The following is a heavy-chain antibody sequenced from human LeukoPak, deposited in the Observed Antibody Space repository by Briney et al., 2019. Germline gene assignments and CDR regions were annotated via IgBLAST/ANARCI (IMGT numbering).Heavy chain of an antibody. CDR2: IYYSGST. CDR3: ARAPVGPQSGTHSGYYFDH. J-gene: IGHJ4*02. Sequence: SETLSLTCTVSGDSISSSSYYWGWIRQHPGKGLEWIGYIYYSGSTYYNPSLKSRVTISVDTSRTHFSLELKSVTAADTAVYFCARAPVGPQSGTHSGYYFDHWGQGTLVTVSS. CDR1: GDSISSSSYY. D-gene: IGHD1-26*01. V-gene: IGHV4-31*03.